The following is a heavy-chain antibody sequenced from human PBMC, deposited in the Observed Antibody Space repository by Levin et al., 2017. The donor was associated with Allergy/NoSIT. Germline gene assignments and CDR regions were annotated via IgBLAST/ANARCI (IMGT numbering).Heavy chain of an antibody. Sequence: KVSCKGSGYTFTTYWVGWVRQMPGKGLEWMGIVYPGDSDTRYSPSFQGQVTLSVDKSISTAYLQWSSLKASDTAMYYCASALGNSSATFRWGQGTLVTVSS. CDR1: GYTFTTYW. CDR2: VYPGDSDT. V-gene: IGHV5-51*01. D-gene: IGHD7-27*01. CDR3: ASALGNSSATFR. J-gene: IGHJ4*02.